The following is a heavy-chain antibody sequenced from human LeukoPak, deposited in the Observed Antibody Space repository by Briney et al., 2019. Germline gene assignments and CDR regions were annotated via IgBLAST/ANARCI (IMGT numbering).Heavy chain of an antibody. D-gene: IGHD2-8*01. CDR2: MNPNSGNT. J-gene: IGHJ5*02. Sequence: ASVKVSCKASGYTFTSYDINWVRQATGQGLEWMGWMNPNSGNTGYAQKFQGRVTITRNTSISTAYMELSSLRSEDTAVYYCARQARVYAKGWFDPWGQGTLVTVSS. CDR3: ARQARVYAKGWFDP. CDR1: GYTFTSYD. V-gene: IGHV1-8*03.